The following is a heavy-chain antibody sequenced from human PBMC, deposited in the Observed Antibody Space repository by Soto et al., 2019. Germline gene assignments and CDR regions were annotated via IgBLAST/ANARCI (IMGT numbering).Heavy chain of an antibody. CDR2: ISAYNGNT. J-gene: IGHJ6*02. CDR1: GYTFTSYG. Sequence: ASVKVSCKASGYTFTSYGISWVRQAPGQGLEWMGWISAYNGNTNYAQKLQGRVTMTTDTSTSTAYMELRSLRSDDTAVYYCARDDCSGGSCYMDYYYGMDVWGQGTTVTVSS. D-gene: IGHD2-15*01. CDR3: ARDDCSGGSCYMDYYYGMDV. V-gene: IGHV1-18*01.